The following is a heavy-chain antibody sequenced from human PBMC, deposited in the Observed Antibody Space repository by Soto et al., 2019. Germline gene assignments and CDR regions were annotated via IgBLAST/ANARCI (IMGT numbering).Heavy chain of an antibody. D-gene: IGHD2-21*01. V-gene: IGHV3-15*07. CDR2: IKSKTDGGTT. CDR1: GFTFSNAW. J-gene: IGHJ4*02. CDR3: IVRYLYYFDY. Sequence: EVQLVESGGGLVKPGGSLRLSCAASGFTFSNAWMNWSAQAPGKGLEWVGRIKSKTDGGTTDYAAPVKGRFTISRDDSKNTLYLQMNSLKTEDTAVYYCIVRYLYYFDYWGQGTLVTVSS.